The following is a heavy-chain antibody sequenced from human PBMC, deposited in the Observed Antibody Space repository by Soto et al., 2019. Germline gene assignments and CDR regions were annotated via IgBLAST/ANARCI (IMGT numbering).Heavy chain of an antibody. J-gene: IGHJ6*02. CDR1: GGSFSGYY. Sequence: SETLSLTCAVYGGSFSGYYWSWIRQPPGKGLEWIGEINHSGSTNYNPSLKSRVTISVDTSKNQFSLKLSSVTAADTAVYYCARGTCGGDCYSDYYYYGMDVWGQGTTVTVSS. V-gene: IGHV4-34*01. CDR2: INHSGST. D-gene: IGHD2-21*02. CDR3: ARGTCGGDCYSDYYYYGMDV.